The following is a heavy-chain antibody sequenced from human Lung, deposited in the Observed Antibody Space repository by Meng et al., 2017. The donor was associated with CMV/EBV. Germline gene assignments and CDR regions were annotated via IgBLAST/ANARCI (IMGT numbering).Heavy chain of an antibody. V-gene: IGHV3-74*01. D-gene: IGHD1-26*01. Sequence: VQLAESGGGLVQPGESLRLSCAASGFTFNSHWMHWVRQAPGKGLVWVSRTNRDGSSTSYADSVKGRFTISRDNAKSTLYLQMNSLRAEDTAVYYCARGVGESLGWEMGYWGQGTLVTVSS. CDR1: GFTFNSHW. J-gene: IGHJ4*02. CDR3: ARGVGESLGWEMGY. CDR2: TNRDGSST.